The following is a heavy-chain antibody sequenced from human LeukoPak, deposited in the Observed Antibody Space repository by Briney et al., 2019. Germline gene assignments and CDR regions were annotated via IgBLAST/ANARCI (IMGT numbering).Heavy chain of an antibody. CDR1: GYTLTRNY. CDR2: FNPNGGAA. CDR3: ARGLTGYSLSYYYYMDV. Sequence: ASVKVSCKASGYTLTRNYMHWVRQAPGEGLEWMGIFNPNGGAATYAQKFEGRVTMTMDMSTSTFYMDVSSLKSEDTAVYYCARGLTGYSLSYYYYMDVWGKGTTVTVSS. V-gene: IGHV1-46*01. J-gene: IGHJ6*03. D-gene: IGHD3-9*01.